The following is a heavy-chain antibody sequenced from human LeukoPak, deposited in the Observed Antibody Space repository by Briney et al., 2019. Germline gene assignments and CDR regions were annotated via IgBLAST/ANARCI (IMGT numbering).Heavy chain of an antibody. V-gene: IGHV4-61*01. J-gene: IGHJ6*04. D-gene: IGHD2-2*01. CDR2: IYYSGST. Sequence: SETLSLTCTVSGGSVSSGSYYWSWIRQPPGKGLEWIGYIYYSGSTNYNPSLKSRVTISVDTSKNQFSLKLSSVTAADTAVYYCARGVYLVLAAMRYYYYGMDVWGKGTTVTVSS. CDR3: ARGVYLVLAAMRYYYYGMDV. CDR1: GGSVSSGSYY.